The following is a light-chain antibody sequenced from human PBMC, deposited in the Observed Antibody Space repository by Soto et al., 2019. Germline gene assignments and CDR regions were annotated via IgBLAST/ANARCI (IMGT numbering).Light chain of an antibody. CDR2: GAS. J-gene: IGKJ1*01. Sequence: EIVMTQSPATLSVSPGERATLSCRASQSVSSNVAWYQQIPGQTPRLLFYGASTRATGIPARFSGSGSGTEFTLTISSLQSEDFAVYYCQQYHDWPWTFGQGTKVDIK. CDR1: QSVSSN. V-gene: IGKV3-15*01. CDR3: QQYHDWPWT.